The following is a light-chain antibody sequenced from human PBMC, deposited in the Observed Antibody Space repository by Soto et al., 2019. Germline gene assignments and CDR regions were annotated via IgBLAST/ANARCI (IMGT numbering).Light chain of an antibody. CDR3: PPYNNWPSIT. CDR2: GAS. J-gene: IGKJ5*01. CDR1: QSVSSN. Sequence: ERVMTQSQATLSVSPGERATLSYSASQSVSSNLDWYQPTPGQAPRLLTYGASTRATGIPARFTGSGSGTELTLTISSLQSVDFAVHSCPPYNNWPSITFGQGTRPEIK. V-gene: IGKV3-15*01.